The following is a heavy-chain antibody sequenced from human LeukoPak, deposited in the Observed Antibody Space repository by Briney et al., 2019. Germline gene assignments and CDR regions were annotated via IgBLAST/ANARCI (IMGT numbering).Heavy chain of an antibody. CDR2: ISQDSSNR. V-gene: IGHV3-30*04. CDR1: GFNFRNYV. J-gene: IGHJ3*02. CDR3: AREGDAFDI. Sequence: PGRSLRLSCEASGFNFRNYVLHSVRQAPGRGLGWVALISQDSSNRNYADSVKVRFTISRDNSKKTLYLQMNSLRDDDTAVYFCAREGDAFDIWGQGTMVTVS.